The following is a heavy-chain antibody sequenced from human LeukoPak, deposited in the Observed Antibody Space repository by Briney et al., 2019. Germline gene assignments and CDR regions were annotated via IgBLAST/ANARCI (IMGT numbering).Heavy chain of an antibody. CDR3: AVLGYCSSTSCKQSGGSGPQQPDLDY. V-gene: IGHV1-2*02. Sequence: VASVKVPCKASGYTFTGYYMHWVRQAPGQGLEWMGWINPNSGGTNYAQKFQGRVTMTRDTSISTAYMELSRLRSDDTAVYYCAVLGYCSSTSCKQSGGSGPQQPDLDYWGQGTLVTVSS. CDR1: GYTFTGYY. CDR2: INPNSGGT. D-gene: IGHD2-2*01. J-gene: IGHJ4*02.